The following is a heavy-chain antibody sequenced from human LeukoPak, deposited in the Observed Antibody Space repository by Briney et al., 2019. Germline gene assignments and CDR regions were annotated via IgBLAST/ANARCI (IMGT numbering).Heavy chain of an antibody. Sequence: SVTVSCKASGGTFSSYAINWVRQAPGEGLEWMGRIVPIFGTANYEQRFQGRVTMTADKAPSTAYMELNSLRSDDTAVFFCAGEGKAIFGIPNFDQWGQGTLVTVPS. V-gene: IGHV1-69*06. CDR3: AGEGKAIFGIPNFDQ. CDR1: GGTFSSYA. D-gene: IGHD2/OR15-2a*01. J-gene: IGHJ4*02. CDR2: IVPIFGTA.